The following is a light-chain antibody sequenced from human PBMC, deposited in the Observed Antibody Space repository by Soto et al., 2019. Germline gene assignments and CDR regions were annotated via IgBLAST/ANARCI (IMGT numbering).Light chain of an antibody. CDR3: GSYAGRNNLV. V-gene: IGLV2-8*01. J-gene: IGLJ2*01. CDR2: EVS. CDR1: SSDVGGYNY. Sequence: QSALTQPPSASGSPGQSVTISCTGTSSDVGGYNYASWYQQHPGKAPKLMIYEVSKRPSGVPDLFSGAKSGNTASLTVSGLQAEDEADYYGGSYAGRNNLVFGGGTKLTVL.